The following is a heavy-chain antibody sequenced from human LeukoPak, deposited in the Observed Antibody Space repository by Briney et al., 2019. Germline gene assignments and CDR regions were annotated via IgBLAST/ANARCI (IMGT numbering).Heavy chain of an antibody. Sequence: GGSLRLSCAASGFTFSSYAMSWVRQAPGKGLEWVGFIRSKAYGGTTEYAASVKGRFTISRDDSKSIAYLQMNSLKTEDTAVYYCTRDRGTAMVFDYWGQGTLVTVSS. J-gene: IGHJ4*02. D-gene: IGHD5-18*01. CDR2: IRSKAYGGTT. V-gene: IGHV3-49*04. CDR1: GFTFSSYA. CDR3: TRDRGTAMVFDY.